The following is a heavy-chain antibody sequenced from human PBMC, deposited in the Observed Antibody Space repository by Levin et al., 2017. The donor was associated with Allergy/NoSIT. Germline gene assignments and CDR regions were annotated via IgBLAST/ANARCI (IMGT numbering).Heavy chain of an antibody. D-gene: IGHD5-12*01. CDR2: VYYSGST. J-gene: IGHJ4*02. V-gene: IGHV4-39*01. Sequence: SQTLSLTCTVSGGSISSSSYYWGWIRQPPGRGLEWIGSVYYSGSTYYNPSLKSRVTTSVDTSKNQFSLRLSSVTAADTAVDYCARVRGSRGYGADFDFWGQGNLVTVSS. CDR1: GGSISSSSYY. CDR3: ARVRGSRGYGADFDF.